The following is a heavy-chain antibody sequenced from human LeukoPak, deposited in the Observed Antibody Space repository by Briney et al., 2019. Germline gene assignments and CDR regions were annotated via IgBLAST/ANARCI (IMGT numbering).Heavy chain of an antibody. V-gene: IGHV4-31*03. CDR3: ARALTSATRYFDL. Sequence: SQTLSLTCSVSGGSISSGGYYWSWNRHHPGKGLEWIGNISYSGSTHYNPSLKSRVTISEDTSKNQFSLKLTSVTAADTAVYYCARALTSATRYFDLWGRGTLVTVSS. CDR1: GGSISSGGYY. J-gene: IGHJ2*01. CDR2: ISYSGST. D-gene: IGHD4-17*01.